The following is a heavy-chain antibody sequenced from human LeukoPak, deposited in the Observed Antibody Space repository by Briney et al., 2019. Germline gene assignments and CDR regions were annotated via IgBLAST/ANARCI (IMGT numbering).Heavy chain of an antibody. D-gene: IGHD4-23*01. V-gene: IGHV3-21*01. CDR3: ASLTTVAEVNAFDI. Sequence: GGSLRLSCAASGFTFSSYSMNWVRQAPGKGLEWVSSSSSSYIYYADSVKGRFTISRDNAKNSLYLQMNSLRAEDTAVYHCASLTTVAEVNAFDIWGQGTMVTVYS. J-gene: IGHJ3*02. CDR1: GFTFSSYS. CDR2: SSSSYI.